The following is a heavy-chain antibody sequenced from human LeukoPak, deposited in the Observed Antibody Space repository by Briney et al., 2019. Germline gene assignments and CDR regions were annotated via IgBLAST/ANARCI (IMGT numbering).Heavy chain of an antibody. CDR3: ASEWLLNAFDI. Sequence: GGSLRLSCAASGFSFSSYAMSWVRQAPGKGLEWVANIKQDGSEKYYVDSVKGRFTISRDNAKNSLYLQMDSLRAEDTAVYYCASEWLLNAFDIWGQGTMVTVSS. CDR2: IKQDGSEK. CDR1: GFSFSSYA. D-gene: IGHD5-18*01. V-gene: IGHV3-7*01. J-gene: IGHJ3*02.